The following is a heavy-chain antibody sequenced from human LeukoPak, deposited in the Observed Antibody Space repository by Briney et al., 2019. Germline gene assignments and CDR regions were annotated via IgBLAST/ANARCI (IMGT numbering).Heavy chain of an antibody. CDR1: GFAFSSYA. V-gene: IGHV3-23*01. Sequence: GGSLRLSCAASGFAFSSYAMGWVRQAPGKGLEWVSLISGSGGSTYYADSVKGRFTISRDNSNNTLYLQMNSLRAEDTAVYYCAKENEGYYYYGMDVWGQGTTVTVSS. CDR2: ISGSGGST. J-gene: IGHJ6*02. CDR3: AKENEGYYYYGMDV.